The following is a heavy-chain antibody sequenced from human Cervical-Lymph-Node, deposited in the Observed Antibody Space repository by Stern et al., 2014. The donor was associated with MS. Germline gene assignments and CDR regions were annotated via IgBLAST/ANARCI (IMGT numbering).Heavy chain of an antibody. D-gene: IGHD4-11*01. CDR2: ISVSGNT. Sequence: QVQLQESGPGLVKPSETLSLTCTVSGASINSYYWSWIRQPAGKGLEWIGRISVSGNTNYNPSLRSRVTLSVDTSKSQVSLKLRSVTAADTAVYYCAKGDSNFGDWGQGTLVTVSS. J-gene: IGHJ4*02. CDR3: AKGDSNFGD. CDR1: GASINSYY. V-gene: IGHV4-4*07.